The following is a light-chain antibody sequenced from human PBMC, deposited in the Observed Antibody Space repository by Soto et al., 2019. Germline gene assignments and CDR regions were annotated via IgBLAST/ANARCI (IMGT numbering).Light chain of an antibody. Sequence: EIEMTQSPATLPVSPGERATVSCRASQSVSTNLAWYQQKPGQAPRLLIYGASTRAPGFPARFTGSGSGTEFTLTIRSLQSEDFAVYYCQQYNDWPSNTFGQGTKLEIK. CDR2: GAS. CDR1: QSVSTN. V-gene: IGKV3-15*01. J-gene: IGKJ2*01. CDR3: QQYNDWPSNT.